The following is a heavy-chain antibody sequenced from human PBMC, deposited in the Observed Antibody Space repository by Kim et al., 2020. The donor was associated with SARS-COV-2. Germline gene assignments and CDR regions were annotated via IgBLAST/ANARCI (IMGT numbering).Heavy chain of an antibody. CDR1: GYSLTTYS. V-gene: IGHV1-18*01. Sequence: VKVSCKASGYSLTTYSITWVRQAPGQGLEWMGWITEYKGDTNYAQKFQGRVTMTTDSSTSTAYMELKSLTSDDTAVYYCARAKSLWFGEDYWGQGTLVTVSS. CDR3: ARAKSLWFGEDY. J-gene: IGHJ4*02. D-gene: IGHD3-10*01. CDR2: ITEYKGDT.